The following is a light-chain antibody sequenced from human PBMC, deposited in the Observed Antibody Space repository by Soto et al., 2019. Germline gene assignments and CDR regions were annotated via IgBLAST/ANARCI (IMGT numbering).Light chain of an antibody. Sequence: DIQMTQSPSTLSASVGDRVTITCRASQSISTWLAWYQQKPGKAPKLLIYKASSLESGVPSRFSGSGSGTEFSRTISSLQPDDFATYYCQRDNTYPLTFGGEIAVEIK. CDR3: QRDNTYPLT. CDR2: KAS. J-gene: IGKJ4*01. CDR1: QSISTW. V-gene: IGKV1-5*03.